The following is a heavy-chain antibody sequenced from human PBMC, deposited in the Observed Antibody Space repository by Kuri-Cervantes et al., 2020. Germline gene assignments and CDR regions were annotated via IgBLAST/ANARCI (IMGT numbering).Heavy chain of an antibody. CDR3: ARDADRSYYDSSGSLDY. V-gene: IGHV1-46*01. D-gene: IGHD3-22*01. CDR2: INPSGGST. J-gene: IGHJ4*02. CDR1: GYTFTSYY. Sequence: ASVKVSCKASGYTFTSYYMHWVRQAPGQGLEWMGIINPSGGSTSYAQKFQGRVTMTRNTSISTAYMELSSLRSEDTAVYYCARDADRSYYDSSGSLDYWGQGTLVTVSS.